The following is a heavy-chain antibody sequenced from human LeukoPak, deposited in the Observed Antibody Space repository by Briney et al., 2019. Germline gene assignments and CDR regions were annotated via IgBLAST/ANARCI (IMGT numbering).Heavy chain of an antibody. CDR1: GYSFTSYW. D-gene: IGHD3-22*01. Sequence: GESLKISCKGSGYSFTSYWIGWVRKMPGKGLEWMGIIYPGDSDTRYSPSFQGQVTISADKSISTAYLQWSSLKASDTAMYYCARLPAQPDYYDSSGYFRYFEYWGEGTLVSVSS. V-gene: IGHV5-51*01. CDR2: IYPGDSDT. J-gene: IGHJ4*02. CDR3: ARLPAQPDYYDSSGYFRYFEY.